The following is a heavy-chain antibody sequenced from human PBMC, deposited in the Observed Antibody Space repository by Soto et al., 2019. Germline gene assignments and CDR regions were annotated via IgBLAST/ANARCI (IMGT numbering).Heavy chain of an antibody. D-gene: IGHD2-2*01. J-gene: IGHJ6*02. CDR1: GYTFNGYY. CDR2: INPNSGGT. Sequence: ASVKVSCKASGYTFNGYYIHWVRQAPGQGPEWMGWINPNSGGTNSAQKFQGRVTMTRDTSISTAYMELSRLRSDDTAVYYCARGDCRNTRCYQRTYYYYGMDVWGQGTTVTVSS. CDR3: ARGDCRNTRCYQRTYYYYGMDV. V-gene: IGHV1-2*02.